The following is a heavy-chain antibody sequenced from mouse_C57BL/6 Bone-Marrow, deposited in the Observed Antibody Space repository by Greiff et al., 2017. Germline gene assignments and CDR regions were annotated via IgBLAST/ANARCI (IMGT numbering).Heavy chain of an antibody. Sequence: VHVKQSGTVLARPGASVKMSCKTSGYTFTSYWMHWVKQRPGQGLEWIGAIYPGNSDTSYNQKFKGKAKLTAVTSASTAYMELSSLTNEDSAVYYCTRFDYDSYWYFDVWGTGTTVTVSS. CDR2: IYPGNSDT. D-gene: IGHD2-4*01. V-gene: IGHV1-5*01. J-gene: IGHJ1*03. CDR3: TRFDYDSYWYFDV. CDR1: GYTFTSYW.